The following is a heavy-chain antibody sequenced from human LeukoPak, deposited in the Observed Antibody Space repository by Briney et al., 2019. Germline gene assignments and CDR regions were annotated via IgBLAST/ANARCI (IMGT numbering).Heavy chain of an antibody. CDR2: INHSGST. J-gene: IGHJ4*02. V-gene: IGHV4-34*01. CDR1: GGSFSGYY. Sequence: PSETLSLTCAVYGGSFSGYYWSWIRQPPGKGLEWIGEINHSGSTNYNPSLKSRVTISVDTSKNQFSLKLSSVTAADTAVYYCARAWDDYGVAFDYWGQGTLVTVSS. D-gene: IGHD4-17*01. CDR3: ARAWDDYGVAFDY.